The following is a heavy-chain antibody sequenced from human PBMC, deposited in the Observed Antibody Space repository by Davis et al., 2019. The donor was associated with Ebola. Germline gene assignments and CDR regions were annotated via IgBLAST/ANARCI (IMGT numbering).Heavy chain of an antibody. J-gene: IGHJ6*04. CDR3: ASLLDFWSGFGV. CDR1: GGSIISSSSY. CDR2: IYYSGST. V-gene: IGHV4-39*07. Sequence: MPSETLSLTCTVSGGSIISSSSYWGWIRQPPRKGLEWIGSIYYSGSTYYNPSLKSRVTISVDTSKNQFSLKLSSVTAADTAVYYCASLLDFWSGFGVWGKGTTVTVSS. D-gene: IGHD3-3*01.